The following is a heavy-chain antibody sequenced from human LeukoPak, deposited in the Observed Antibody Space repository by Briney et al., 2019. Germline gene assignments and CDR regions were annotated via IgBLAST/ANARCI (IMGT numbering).Heavy chain of an antibody. D-gene: IGHD3-22*01. J-gene: IGHJ3*02. V-gene: IGHV3-30*02. CDR1: GFTFSSYG. Sequence: GGSLRLSCAASGFTFSSYGMHWVRQAPGKGLEWVAFIRYDGSNKYYADSVKGRFTISRDNSKNTLYLQMNSLRAEDTAVYYCAKEKGYYDSSGYRSDAFDIWGQGTMVTVSS. CDR2: IRYDGSNK. CDR3: AKEKGYYDSSGYRSDAFDI.